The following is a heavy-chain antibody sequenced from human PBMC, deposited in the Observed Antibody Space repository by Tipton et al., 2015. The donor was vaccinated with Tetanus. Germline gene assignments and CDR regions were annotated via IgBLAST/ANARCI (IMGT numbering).Heavy chain of an antibody. J-gene: IGHJ4*02. Sequence: TLSLTCGVSGVSIKNGGYSWSWIRQPPGKGLEWIGYTYHTGGTYYNPPLKSRVTISVDRSNNQISLEVTSVTAADTAVYYCARAPYNSPGKYYFDYWGQGILVTVSS. CDR3: ARAPYNSPGKYYFDY. V-gene: IGHV4-30-2*01. D-gene: IGHD1-1*01. CDR2: TYHTGGT. CDR1: GVSIKNGGYS.